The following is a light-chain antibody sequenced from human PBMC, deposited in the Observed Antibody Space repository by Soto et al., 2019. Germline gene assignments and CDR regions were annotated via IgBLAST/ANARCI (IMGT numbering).Light chain of an antibody. Sequence: QSVLTQPPSVSGSPGQSVTISCTGTSSDVGKYDRVSWYQQPPGTAPKLIIYEVTNRPSGVPARFSGSKSGNTASLTISGLQAEDEADYYGSSYTSTSRSVFGAGTKLTVL. V-gene: IGLV2-18*02. J-gene: IGLJ1*01. CDR1: SSDVGKYDR. CDR3: SSYTSTSRSV. CDR2: EVT.